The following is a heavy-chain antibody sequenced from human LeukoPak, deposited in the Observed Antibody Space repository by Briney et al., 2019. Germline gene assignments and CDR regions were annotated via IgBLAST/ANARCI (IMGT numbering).Heavy chain of an antibody. CDR3: ARAGWFGEFSTDY. D-gene: IGHD3-10*01. CDR1: GGSFSGYY. V-gene: IGHV4-34*01. J-gene: IGHJ4*02. Sequence: PSETLSLTCAVYGGSFSGYYWSWIRQPPGKGLEWIGEINHSGSTNYNPSLKSRVTISVDTSKNQFSLKLSSVTAAGTAVYYCARAGWFGEFSTDYWGQGTLVTVSS. CDR2: INHSGST.